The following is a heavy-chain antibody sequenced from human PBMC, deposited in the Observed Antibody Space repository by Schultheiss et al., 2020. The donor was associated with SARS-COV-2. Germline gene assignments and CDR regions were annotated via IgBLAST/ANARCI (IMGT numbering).Heavy chain of an antibody. Sequence: GGSLRLSCAASGFTFSSYAMHWVRQAPGKGLEWVAVISYDGSNKYYADSVKGRFTISRDNSKNTLYLQMNSLKTEDTAVYYCAKAGGLLHYYYYYYMDVWGKGTTVTVSS. J-gene: IGHJ6*03. D-gene: IGHD3-16*01. CDR2: ISYDGSNK. CDR3: AKAGGLLHYYYYYYMDV. V-gene: IGHV3-30*04. CDR1: GFTFSSYA.